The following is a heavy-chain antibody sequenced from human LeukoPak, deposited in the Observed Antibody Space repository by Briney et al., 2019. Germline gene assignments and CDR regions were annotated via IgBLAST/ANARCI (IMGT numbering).Heavy chain of an antibody. J-gene: IGHJ4*02. CDR3: ARDLLGNWNYMRDY. Sequence: GASVKVSCKASGYTFTGYYMHWVRQAPGQGLEWMGWINPNSGGTNYAQKFQGRVTMTRDTSISTAYMELSRLRSDDTAVYYCARDLLGNWNYMRDYWGQGTLVTVSS. CDR1: GYTFTGYY. CDR2: INPNSGGT. D-gene: IGHD1-7*01. V-gene: IGHV1-2*02.